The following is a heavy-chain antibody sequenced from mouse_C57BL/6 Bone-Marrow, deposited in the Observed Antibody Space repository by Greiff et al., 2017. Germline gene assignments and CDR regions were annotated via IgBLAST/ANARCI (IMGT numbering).Heavy chain of an antibody. CDR2: INPYNGGT. D-gene: IGHD6-1*01. Sequence: VQLQQSGPVLVKPGASVKMSCKASGYTFTDYYMNWVKQSHGKSLEWIGVINPYNGGTSYNQKFKGKATLTVDKSSSTAYMVLNSLTSEDSAVYYCARGLYYFDDWGQGTTLTVSS. CDR3: ARGLYYFDD. CDR1: GYTFTDYY. J-gene: IGHJ2*01. V-gene: IGHV1-19*01.